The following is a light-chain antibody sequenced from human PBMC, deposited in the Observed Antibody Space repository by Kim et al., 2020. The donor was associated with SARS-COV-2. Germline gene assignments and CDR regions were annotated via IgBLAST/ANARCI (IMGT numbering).Light chain of an antibody. CDR3: QVWDSSSDHRV. CDR1: NIGSKS. J-gene: IGLJ3*02. Sequence: AQGKTARSTCGGNNIGSKSVLWYQQKPGQAPVLVIYYDSDRPSGIPERFSGSNSGNTATLTISRVEAGDEADYYCQVWDSSSDHRVFGGGTQLTVL. V-gene: IGLV3-21*04. CDR2: YDS.